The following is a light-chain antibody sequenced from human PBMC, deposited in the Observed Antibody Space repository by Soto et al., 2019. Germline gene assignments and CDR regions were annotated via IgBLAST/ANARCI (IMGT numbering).Light chain of an antibody. CDR3: QQFKSYPIT. CDR2: AAS. CDR1: QSISTH. J-gene: IGKJ5*01. V-gene: IGKV1-9*01. Sequence: DRVTITCRASQSISTHLSWYQQKTGKAPKLLIYAASTLQNGVPSTFSGSGSGTEFNLTISSLQPEDFGTYYCQQFKSYPITFGQGTRLEIK.